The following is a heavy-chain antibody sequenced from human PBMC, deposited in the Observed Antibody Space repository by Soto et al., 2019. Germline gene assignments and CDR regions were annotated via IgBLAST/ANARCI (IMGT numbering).Heavy chain of an antibody. CDR2: IIPISGRT. CDR1: GGTFSSLG. Sequence: GGSVKVSCKASGGTFSSLGFTWVRQAPGQGLEWMGGIIPISGRTTFAPKFLGRVTITADESTRTTYMELTALTSDDTAIYYCATRGTQGRWLEFADYWGQGTLVTVSS. J-gene: IGHJ4*02. D-gene: IGHD5-12*01. CDR3: ATRGTQGRWLEFADY. V-gene: IGHV1-69*13.